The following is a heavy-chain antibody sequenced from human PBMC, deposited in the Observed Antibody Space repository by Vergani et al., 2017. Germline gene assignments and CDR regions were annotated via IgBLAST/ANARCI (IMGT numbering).Heavy chain of an antibody. J-gene: IGHJ4*02. CDR3: ARTTTGYCSGGSCSGYFDY. V-gene: IGHV4-31*03. CDR1: GGSISSGGYY. CDR2: IYYSGST. D-gene: IGHD2-15*01. Sequence: QVQLQESGPGLVKPSQTLSLTCTVSGGSISSGGYYWSWIRQHPGKGLEWIGYIYYSGSTYYNPSLKSRVTISVDRSKNQFSLKLSSVTAADTAVYYCARTTTGYCSGGSCSGYFDYWGQGTLVTVSS.